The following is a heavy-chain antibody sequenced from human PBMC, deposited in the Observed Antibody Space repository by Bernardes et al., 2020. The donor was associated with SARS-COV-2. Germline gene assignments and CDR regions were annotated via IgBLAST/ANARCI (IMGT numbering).Heavy chain of an antibody. CDR2: ISSSSGNI. CDR1: GFTLNNYN. CDR3: AREWEDYTSPIFDY. D-gene: IGHD1-26*01. Sequence: GGSLRLSCAASGFTLNNYNMNWVRQAPGKGLEWVSSISSSSGNIYYADSLKGRFTISRDNSKNTLFLQMNSLTTEDTAVYYCAREWEDYTSPIFDYWGQGALVTVSS. J-gene: IGHJ4*02. V-gene: IGHV3-21*01.